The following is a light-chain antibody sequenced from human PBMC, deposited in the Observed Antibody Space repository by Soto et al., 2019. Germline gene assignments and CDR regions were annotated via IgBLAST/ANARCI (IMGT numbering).Light chain of an antibody. V-gene: IGKV3-20*01. CDR2: GAS. J-gene: IGKJ2*01. CDR1: QSVSSSY. CDR3: QQYGSSPYT. Sequence: EIVLTQSPGTLSLSPGERATLSCRASQSVSSSYLAWYQQKPGQAPSLLIYGASSRATGIPDRFSGSGSGTDFTLTISRLEPEDFAVYYCQQYGSSPYTVGQGTKLEIK.